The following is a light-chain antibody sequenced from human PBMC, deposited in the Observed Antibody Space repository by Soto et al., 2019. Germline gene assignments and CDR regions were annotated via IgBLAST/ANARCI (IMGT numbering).Light chain of an antibody. CDR2: DAS. CDR1: QSINSW. Sequence: DIQMTQSPATLSASVGDRVTITCRASQSINSWLAWYQHRPGRAPKLLIYDASSLESVVPSRFSGSGSGTEFTLTISSLQPDDFATYYCHQYNSYSPEWTFGQGTKVDIK. CDR3: HQYNSYSPEWT. J-gene: IGKJ1*01. V-gene: IGKV1-5*01.